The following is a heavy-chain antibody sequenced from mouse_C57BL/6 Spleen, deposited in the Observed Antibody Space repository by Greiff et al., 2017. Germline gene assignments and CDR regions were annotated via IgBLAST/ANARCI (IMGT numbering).Heavy chain of an antibody. CDR1: GYSITSGYY. CDR2: ISYDGSN. CDR3: ARVGGKGAMDY. Sequence: EVQPQQSGPGLVKPSQSLSLTCSVTGYSITSGYYWNWVRQFPGNKLEWMGYISYDGSNNYNPSLKNRISITRDTSKNQFFLKLNSVTTEDTATYYCARVGGKGAMDYWGQGTSVTVSS. V-gene: IGHV3-6*01. D-gene: IGHD2-1*01. J-gene: IGHJ4*01.